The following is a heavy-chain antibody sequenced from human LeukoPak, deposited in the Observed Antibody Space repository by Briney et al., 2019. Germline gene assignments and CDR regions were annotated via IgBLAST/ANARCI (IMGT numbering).Heavy chain of an antibody. J-gene: IGHJ4*02. Sequence: GGSLRLSCAASGFTFTSYGMHWVRQAPGKGLEWVAFIRYDGSNKYYADSMKGRFTISRDNAKNSLYLQMNSLRAEDTAVYYCARDRFMITFGGASAIDYWGQGTLVTVSS. D-gene: IGHD3-16*01. CDR1: GFTFTSYG. CDR3: ARDRFMITFGGASAIDY. CDR2: IRYDGSNK. V-gene: IGHV3-30*02.